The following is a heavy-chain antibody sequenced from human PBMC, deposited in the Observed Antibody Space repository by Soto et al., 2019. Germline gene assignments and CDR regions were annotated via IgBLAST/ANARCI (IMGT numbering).Heavy chain of an antibody. V-gene: IGHV4-31*03. CDR2: IYYSGST. CDR1: GGSISSGGYY. D-gene: IGHD1-7*01. CDR3: ARVTGTTDSIGIDY. J-gene: IGHJ4*02. Sequence: SETLSLTCTVSGGSISSGGYYWSWIRQHPGKGLEWIGYIYYSGSTYYNPSLKSRVTISVDTSKNQFSLKLSSVTAADTAVYYCARVTGTTDSIGIDYWGQGTLVTVSS.